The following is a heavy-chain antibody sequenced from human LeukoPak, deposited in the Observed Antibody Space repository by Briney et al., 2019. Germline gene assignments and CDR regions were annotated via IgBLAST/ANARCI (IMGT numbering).Heavy chain of an antibody. V-gene: IGHV4-39*01. J-gene: IGHJ4*02. CDR1: GGSISSSSYY. CDR2: IYYSGST. CDR3: ARRAMVRGGTYFDY. Sequence: SETLSLTCTVSGGSISSSSYYWGWIRQPPGKGLEWIGGIYYSGSTYYNPSLKSRVTISVDTSKNQFSLKLSSVTAADTAVYYCARRAMVRGGTYFDYWGQGTLVTVSP. D-gene: IGHD3-10*01.